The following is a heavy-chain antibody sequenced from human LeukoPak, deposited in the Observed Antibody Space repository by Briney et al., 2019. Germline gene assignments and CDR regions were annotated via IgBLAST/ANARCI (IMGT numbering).Heavy chain of an antibody. D-gene: IGHD2-2*02. Sequence: PGGSLRLSCAAFGFTFSSYAMSWVRQAPGKGLEWVSAISGSGGSTYYADSVKGRFTISRDNSKNTLYLQMNSLRAEDTAVYYCAKDPRRYCSSTSCYTDYWGQGTLVTVSS. V-gene: IGHV3-23*01. CDR3: AKDPRRYCSSTSCYTDY. J-gene: IGHJ4*02. CDR2: ISGSGGST. CDR1: GFTFSSYA.